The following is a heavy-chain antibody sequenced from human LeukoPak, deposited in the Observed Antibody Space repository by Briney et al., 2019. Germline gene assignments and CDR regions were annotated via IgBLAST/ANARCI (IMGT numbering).Heavy chain of an antibody. CDR2: SWNSGSI. V-gene: IGHV3-9*01. J-gene: IGHJ6*02. CDR1: GFTFDDYA. Sequence: GGSLRLSCAASGFTFDDYAMHWVRQAPGKGLEWVSGSWNSGSIGYADSVKGRFTISRDNAKNSLYLQMNSLRAEDTALYYCAKDMNYYGMDVWGQGTTVTVSS. CDR3: AKDMNYYGMDV.